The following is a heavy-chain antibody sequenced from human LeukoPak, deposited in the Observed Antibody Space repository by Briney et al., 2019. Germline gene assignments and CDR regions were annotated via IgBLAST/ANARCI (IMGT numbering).Heavy chain of an antibody. D-gene: IGHD3/OR15-3a*01. Sequence: ASVTVSCKAPGGTFSSYAISWVRQAPGQGLEWMGRIIPIIGIANYAQKFQGRVTITADKSTSTAYMELSSLRSEDTAVYYCARFPLDRDVHWFDPWGQGTLVTVSS. CDR1: GGTFSSYA. CDR2: IIPIIGIA. V-gene: IGHV1-69*04. J-gene: IGHJ5*02. CDR3: ARFPLDRDVHWFDP.